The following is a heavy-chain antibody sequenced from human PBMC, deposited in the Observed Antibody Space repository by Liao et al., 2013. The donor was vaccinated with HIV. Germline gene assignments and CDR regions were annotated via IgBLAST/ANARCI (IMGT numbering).Heavy chain of an antibody. D-gene: IGHD1-26*01. CDR1: GGSIIYGGYS. CDR2: IYHSGAT. V-gene: IGHV4-30-2*01. CDR3: AGSRAYSGSHGLPRRHAFEI. J-gene: IGHJ3*02. Sequence: QVQLHESGSGLVKPSQTLSLTCVVSGGSIIYGGYSWSWIRQTPGKGLEWIGYIYHSGATYYNPSLKSRVSISVDTSKNQFSLKLSSVTAADTAVYFCAGSRAYSGSHGLPRRHAFEIWGQGTMVTVSS.